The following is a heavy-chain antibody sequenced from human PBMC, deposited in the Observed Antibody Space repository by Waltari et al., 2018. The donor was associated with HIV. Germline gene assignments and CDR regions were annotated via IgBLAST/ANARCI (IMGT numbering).Heavy chain of an antibody. V-gene: IGHV4-39*01. Sequence: QLQLQESGPALVKPSDTLPSSSLGTQTYITQSYYWGWVRQSPGTGLEWIGTVYSNGVTHCTPSLESRVTISVDTSKNQFSLTLTSVTAADTALYFCATLRTVTGTIDDWGQGILVTVSS. CDR1: QTYITQSYY. CDR3: ATLRTVTGTIDD. D-gene: IGHD4-17*01. CDR2: VYSNGVT. J-gene: IGHJ4*02.